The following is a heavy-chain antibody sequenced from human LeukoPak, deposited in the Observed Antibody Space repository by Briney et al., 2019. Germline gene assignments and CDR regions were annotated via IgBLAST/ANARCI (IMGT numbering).Heavy chain of an antibody. J-gene: IGHJ6*03. CDR2: MNPNSANT. V-gene: IGHV1-8*01. CDR1: GYTFTSYD. Sequence: ASVKVSCKASGYTFTSYDINWVRQATGQGLEWKGWMNPNSANTGYAQKFQGRVTMTRNTSISTAYMELSSLRSEDTAVYYCARARDGYNNYYYYYMDVWGKGTTVTVSS. CDR3: ARARDGYNNYYYYYMDV. D-gene: IGHD5-24*01.